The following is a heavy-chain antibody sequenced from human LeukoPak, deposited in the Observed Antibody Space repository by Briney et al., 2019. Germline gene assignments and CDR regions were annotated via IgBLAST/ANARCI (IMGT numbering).Heavy chain of an antibody. CDR1: GGSFSGYY. Sequence: SETLSLTCAVYGGSFSGYYWSWIRQPPGKGLEWIGEINHSGSTNYNPSLKSRVTISVDTSKNQFSLKLSSVTAADTAVYYCARGGYDFWSGTARRYFDLWGRGTLVTVSS. J-gene: IGHJ2*01. D-gene: IGHD3-3*01. CDR3: ARGGYDFWSGTARRYFDL. CDR2: INHSGST. V-gene: IGHV4-34*01.